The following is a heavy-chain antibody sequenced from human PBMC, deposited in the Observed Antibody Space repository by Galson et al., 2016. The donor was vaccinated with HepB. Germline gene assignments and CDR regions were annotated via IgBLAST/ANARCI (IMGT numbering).Heavy chain of an antibody. D-gene: IGHD3-16*02. Sequence: SETLSLTCTISDDSISSSTYYWVWIRQPPGKGLEWIGSLYYSGRTYYNASLESRLSISLSMSKTQLSLKLTSVTAADTGVYYCSRHMGDDFVWGNYRQRRGAFDLWGQGTMVTVSS. CDR1: DDSISSSTYY. CDR2: LYYSGRT. V-gene: IGHV4-39*01. CDR3: SRHMGDDFVWGNYRQRRGAFDL. J-gene: IGHJ3*01.